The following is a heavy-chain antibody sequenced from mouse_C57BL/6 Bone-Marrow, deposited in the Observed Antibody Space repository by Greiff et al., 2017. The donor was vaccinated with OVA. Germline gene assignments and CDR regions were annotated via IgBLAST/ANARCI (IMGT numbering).Heavy chain of an antibody. J-gene: IGHJ3*01. V-gene: IGHV1-42*01. Sequence: QLQQSGPELVKPGASVKISCKASGYSFTGYYMNWVKQSPEKSLEWIGEINPSTGGTTYNQKFKAKATLTVDKSSSTAYMQLKSLTSEDSAVYYCARRGRQLNWFAYWGQGTLVTVSA. CDR2: INPSTGGT. D-gene: IGHD3-2*02. CDR3: ARRGRQLNWFAY. CDR1: GYSFTGYY.